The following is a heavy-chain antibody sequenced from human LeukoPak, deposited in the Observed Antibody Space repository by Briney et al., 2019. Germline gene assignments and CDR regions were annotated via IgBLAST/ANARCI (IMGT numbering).Heavy chain of an antibody. CDR2: INHSGST. CDR1: GGSFSGYY. V-gene: IGHV4-34*01. D-gene: IGHD3-10*01. CDR3: ARGPVVRGLDV. Sequence: SETLSLTCAVYGGSFSGYYWSWIRQPPGKGLEWIGEINHSGSTNYNPSFKSRVTISVDTSKNQFSLKLSSVTAADTAVYYCARGPVVRGLDVWGKGTTVTVSS. J-gene: IGHJ6*04.